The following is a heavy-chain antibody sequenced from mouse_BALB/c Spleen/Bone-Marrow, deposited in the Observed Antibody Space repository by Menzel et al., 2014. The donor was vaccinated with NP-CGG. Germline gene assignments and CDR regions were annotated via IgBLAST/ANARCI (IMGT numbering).Heavy chain of an antibody. D-gene: IGHD2-14*01. CDR3: ARPRYPFYAMDS. Sequence: EVHLVESGGGLVQPGGSLKLSCAASGFTFNSNTMSWVRQTPEKRLERVAYITNGGGATYYLDTVKGRFTISRDSAKNTLYLQMSSLKSEDTAMYYCARPRYPFYAMDSWGQGTSVTVSS. J-gene: IGHJ4*01. V-gene: IGHV5-12-2*01. CDR2: ITNGGGAT. CDR1: GFTFNSNT.